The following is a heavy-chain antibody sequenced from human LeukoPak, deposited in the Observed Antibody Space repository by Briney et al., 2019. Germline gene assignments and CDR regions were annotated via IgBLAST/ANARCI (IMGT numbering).Heavy chain of an antibody. CDR1: GFTVSSNS. Sequence: GGSLRLSCTVSGFTVSSNSMSWVRQAPGKGLEWVSFIFSSTHYSDSVKGRFTISRDNSKYTLYLQMNSLRAEDTAVYYCARSGFSTRYYYGSGSYYPDYWGQGTLVTVSS. CDR3: ARSGFSTRYYYGSGSYYPDY. CDR2: IFSST. D-gene: IGHD3-10*01. J-gene: IGHJ4*02. V-gene: IGHV3-53*01.